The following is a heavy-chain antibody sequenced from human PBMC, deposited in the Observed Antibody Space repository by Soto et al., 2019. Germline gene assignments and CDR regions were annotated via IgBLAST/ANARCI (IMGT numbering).Heavy chain of an antibody. CDR2: IWYDGSNK. Sequence: GGSLRLSCAASGFTFRNYGMHWVRQAPGKGLEWVAVIWYDGSNKYYADSVKGRFTISRDNSKNTLYLQMNSLRVEDTAVYYCARRKLSGSPCEYHFYYGLDVWGQGTTVTVSS. D-gene: IGHD3-3*01. V-gene: IGHV3-33*01. CDR3: ARRKLSGSPCEYHFYYGLDV. J-gene: IGHJ6*02. CDR1: GFTFRNYG.